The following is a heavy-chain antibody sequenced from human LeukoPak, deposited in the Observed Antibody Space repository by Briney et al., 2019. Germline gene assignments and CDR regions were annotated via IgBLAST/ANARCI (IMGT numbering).Heavy chain of an antibody. CDR1: GFTFSNYA. CDR2: IRVSGGPT. CDR3: ARDGTDNFYYGMDV. D-gene: IGHD1-1*01. J-gene: IGHJ6*02. V-gene: IGHV3-23*01. Sequence: GGSLRLSCATSGFTFSNYAMTWVRQAPGKGLEWVSAIRVSGGPTYYADSVKGRFTISRDNSENTVYLQMNSLRAEDTAVYYCARDGTDNFYYGMDVWGQGTTVTVSS.